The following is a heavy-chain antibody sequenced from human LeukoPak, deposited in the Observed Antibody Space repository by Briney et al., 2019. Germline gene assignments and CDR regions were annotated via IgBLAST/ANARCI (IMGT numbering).Heavy chain of an antibody. CDR2: ISSSSSTI. V-gene: IGHV3-48*01. CDR1: GFTFSSYS. D-gene: IGHD2-8*01. Sequence: SGGSLRLSCAASGFTFSSYSMNWVRQAPGKGLEWVSYISSSSSTIYYADSVKGRFAISRDNAKNSMYLQMNSLRAEDTAVHSCARSIVLMVYADPCDTFDIWGQGTMVTVSS. CDR3: ARSIVLMVYADPCDTFDI. J-gene: IGHJ3*02.